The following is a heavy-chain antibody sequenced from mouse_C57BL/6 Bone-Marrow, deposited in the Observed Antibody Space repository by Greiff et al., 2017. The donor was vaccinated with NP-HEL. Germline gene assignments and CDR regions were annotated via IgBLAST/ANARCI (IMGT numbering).Heavy chain of an antibody. CDR1: GFTFSDYG. J-gene: IGHJ3*01. V-gene: IGHV5-17*01. CDR3: ARTKIYGYDEWFAY. CDR2: ISSGSSTI. Sequence: EVHLVESGGGLVKPGGSLKLSCAASGFTFSDYGMHWVRQAPEKGLEWVAYISSGSSTIYYADTVKGRFTISRDNAKNTLFLQMTSLRSEDTAMYYCARTKIYGYDEWFAYWGQGTLVTVSA. D-gene: IGHD2-2*01.